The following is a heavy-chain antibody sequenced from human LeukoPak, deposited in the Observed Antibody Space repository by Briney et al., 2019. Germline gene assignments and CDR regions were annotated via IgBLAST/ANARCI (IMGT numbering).Heavy chain of an antibody. D-gene: IGHD3-22*01. J-gene: IGHJ3*02. CDR3: AREGGLDAFDT. CDR1: GFTFSSYS. V-gene: IGHV3-21*01. Sequence: GGSLRLSCAASGFTFSSYSMNWVRQAPGKGLEWVSSISSSSSYIYYADSVKGRFTISRDNAKNSLYLQMNSLRAEDTAVYYCAREGGLDAFDTWGQGTMVTVSS. CDR2: ISSSSSYI.